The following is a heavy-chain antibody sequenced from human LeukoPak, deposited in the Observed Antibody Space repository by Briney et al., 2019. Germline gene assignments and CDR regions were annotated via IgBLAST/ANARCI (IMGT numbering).Heavy chain of an antibody. CDR2: INPSGGST. V-gene: IGHV1-46*01. D-gene: IGHD5-24*01. CDR3: ARDSEPVEMATGMAFDI. J-gene: IGHJ3*02. CDR1: GYTLTSYY. Sequence: GASVKVSCKASGYTLTSYYMHWVRQAPGQGLEWMGIINPSGGSTSYAQKFQGRVTMTRDTSTSTVYMELSSLRSEDTAVYYCARDSEPVEMATGMAFDIWGQGTMVTVSS.